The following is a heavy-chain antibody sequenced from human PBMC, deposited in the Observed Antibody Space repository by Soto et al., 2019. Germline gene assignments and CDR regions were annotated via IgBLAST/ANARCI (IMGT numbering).Heavy chain of an antibody. Sequence: GGSLRLSCAASGFTFSSYDMHWVRQATGKGLEWVSAIGTAGDTYYPGSVKGRFTISRENAKNSLYLQMNSLRAEDTAVYYCAREVGKVAASPQDWFDPWGQGTLVTVSS. CDR3: AREVGKVAASPQDWFDP. V-gene: IGHV3-13*01. CDR2: IGTAGDT. CDR1: GFTFSSYD. J-gene: IGHJ5*02. D-gene: IGHD6-19*01.